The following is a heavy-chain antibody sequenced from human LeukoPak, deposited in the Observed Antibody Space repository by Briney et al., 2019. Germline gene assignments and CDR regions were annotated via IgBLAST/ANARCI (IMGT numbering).Heavy chain of an antibody. CDR1: GFTFSSYG. D-gene: IGHD3-16*01. J-gene: IGHJ3*02. V-gene: IGHV3-30*02. Sequence: GGSLRLSCAASGFTFSSYGMHWVRQAPGKGLEWVAFIRYDGSNKYYADSVKGRFTISRDNSKNTLYLQMNSLRAEDTAVYYCAKDYGVLGDLWAFDIWGQGTMVTVSS. CDR2: IRYDGSNK. CDR3: AKDYGVLGDLWAFDI.